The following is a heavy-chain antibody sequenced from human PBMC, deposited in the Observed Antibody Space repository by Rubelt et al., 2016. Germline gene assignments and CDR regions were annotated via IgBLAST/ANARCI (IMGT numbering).Heavy chain of an antibody. CDR2: IIPIFGTA. V-gene: IGHV1-69*06. CDR1: GGTFSSYA. J-gene: IGHJ6*02. Sequence: QVQLVQSGAEVKKPGSSVKVSCKASGGTFSSYAISWVRQAPGQGLEWMGGIIPIFGTANYAQKFQVRVTFTADKSTSTAYMELSSLRSEDTAVYYCASPPYDILTGYDYYYGMDVWGQGTTVTVSS. CDR3: ASPPYDILTGYDYYYGMDV. D-gene: IGHD3-9*01.